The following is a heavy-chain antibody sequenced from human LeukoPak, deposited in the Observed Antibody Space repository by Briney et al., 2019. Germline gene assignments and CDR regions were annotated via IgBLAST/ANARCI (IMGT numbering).Heavy chain of an antibody. D-gene: IGHD3-3*01. V-gene: IGHV3-7*03. Sequence: PGGSLRLSCAASGFIFSSYWMNWVRQAPGKGLEWVANIKHDGSEKNYVDSVKGRFTISRDNAKNTLYLQMNSLRAEDTAVYYCAKDLGQYYDFWSGYPELDYWGQGTLVTVSS. CDR3: AKDLGQYYDFWSGYPELDY. CDR1: GFIFSSYW. CDR2: IKHDGSEK. J-gene: IGHJ4*02.